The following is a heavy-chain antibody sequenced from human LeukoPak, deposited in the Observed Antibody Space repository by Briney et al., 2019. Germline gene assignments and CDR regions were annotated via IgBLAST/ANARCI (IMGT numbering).Heavy chain of an antibody. V-gene: IGHV4-59*01. J-gene: IGHJ5*02. CDR1: GGSISSYY. CDR3: AREQGPYCSSTSCQNWFDP. CDR2: IYNSESS. Sequence: SETLSLTCTVSGGSISSYYWSWIRQPPGKGLEWIGYIYNSESSNYNPSLKSRVTISVDTSKNQISLKLSSVTAADTAVYYCAREQGPYCSSTSCQNWFDPWGQGTLVTVSS. D-gene: IGHD2-2*01.